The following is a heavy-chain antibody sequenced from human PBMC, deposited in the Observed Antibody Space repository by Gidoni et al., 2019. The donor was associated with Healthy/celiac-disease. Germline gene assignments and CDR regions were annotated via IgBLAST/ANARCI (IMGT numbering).Heavy chain of an antibody. Sequence: EVQLVESGGGLVQPGGALRLSCAASGCTFRSHAMHWVRQAPGKGLEYVSAISSNGGSTYYANSVKGRFTISRDNSKNTLYLQMGSLRAEDMAVYYCARVRRGYSGYDSSTGVDVWGQGTTVTVSS. CDR2: ISSNGGST. CDR1: GCTFRSHA. CDR3: ARVRRGYSGYDSSTGVDV. D-gene: IGHD5-12*01. J-gene: IGHJ6*02. V-gene: IGHV3-64*01.